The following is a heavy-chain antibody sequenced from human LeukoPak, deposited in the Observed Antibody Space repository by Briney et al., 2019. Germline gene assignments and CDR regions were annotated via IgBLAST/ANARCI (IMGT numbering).Heavy chain of an antibody. CDR2: IRNDGSII. J-gene: IGHJ4*02. V-gene: IGHV3-30*02. CDR1: GFTFSSYG. Sequence: GGSLRLSCAASGFTFSSYGMHWIRQAPGKGLEWVAFIRNDGSIIYNADSVKGRFTISRDDSKNTLYLQMNSLRVDDTAVYYCAKDTPLCYFDYWGQGTLVTVSS. D-gene: IGHD3-16*01. CDR3: AKDTPLCYFDY.